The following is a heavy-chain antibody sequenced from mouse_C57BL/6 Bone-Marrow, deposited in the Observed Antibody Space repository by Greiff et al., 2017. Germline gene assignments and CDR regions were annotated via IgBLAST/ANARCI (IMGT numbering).Heavy chain of an antibody. Sequence: EVKVVESGGGLVQPGGSLSLSCAASGFTFTDYYMSWVRQPPGKALEWLGFIRNKANGYTTEYSASVKGRFTISRDNSQSILYLQMNALRAEESATYYCARCLNDHYDFDYWGQGTTVTVSS. D-gene: IGHD1-1*01. CDR1: GFTFTDYY. J-gene: IGHJ2*01. CDR3: ARCLNDHYDFDY. V-gene: IGHV7-3*01. CDR2: IRNKANGYTT.